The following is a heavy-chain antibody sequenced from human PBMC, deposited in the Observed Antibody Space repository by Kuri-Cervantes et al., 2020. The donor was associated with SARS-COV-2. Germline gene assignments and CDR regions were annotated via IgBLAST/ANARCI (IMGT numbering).Heavy chain of an antibody. CDR3: AKTPEHYDFWSGFRTYFDY. CDR2: ISYDGSNK. Sequence: GESLKISCAASGFTFSSYAMHWVRQAPGKGLEWVAVISYDGSNKYYADSVKGRFTISRDNSKNTLYLQMNSLRAEDTAVYYCAKTPEHYDFWSGFRTYFDYWGQGTLVTVSS. V-gene: IGHV3-30-3*02. CDR1: GFTFSSYA. J-gene: IGHJ4*02. D-gene: IGHD3-3*01.